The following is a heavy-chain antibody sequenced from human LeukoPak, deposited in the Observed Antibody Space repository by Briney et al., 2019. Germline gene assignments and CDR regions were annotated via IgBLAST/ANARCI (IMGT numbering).Heavy chain of an antibody. D-gene: IGHD3-10*01. J-gene: IGHJ6*04. CDR1: GFTVSSNY. V-gene: IGHV3-53*01. Sequence: PGGSLRLSCAASGFTVSSNYMSWVRQAPGKGLAWVSFIYSGGSAYYADSVKGRFTISRDNSKNTLYLHMNSLRAEDTAVYYCARDVAGGSGSLWANYYYGMDVWGKGTTVTVSS. CDR2: IYSGGSA. CDR3: ARDVAGGSGSLWANYYYGMDV.